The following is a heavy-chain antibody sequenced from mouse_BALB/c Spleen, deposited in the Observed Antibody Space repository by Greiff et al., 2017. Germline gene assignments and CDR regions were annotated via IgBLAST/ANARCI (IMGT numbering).Heavy chain of an antibody. J-gene: IGHJ3*01. CDR3: ARLRHGYDGFAY. CDR1: GDSITSGY. CDR2: ISYSGST. V-gene: IGHV3-8*02. Sequence: EVQLVESGPSLVKPSQTLSLTCSVTGDSITSGYWNWIRKFPGNTLEYMGYISYSGSTYYNPSLKSRISITRDTSKNQYYLQLNSVTTEDTATYYCARLRHGYDGFAYWGQGTLVTVSA. D-gene: IGHD2-2*01.